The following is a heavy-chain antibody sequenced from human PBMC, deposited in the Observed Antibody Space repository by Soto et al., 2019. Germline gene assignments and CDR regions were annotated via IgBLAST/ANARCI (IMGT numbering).Heavy chain of an antibody. CDR2: IYTSGST. J-gene: IGHJ4*02. Sequence: QVQLQESGPGLVKPSETLSLTCTVSGGSISSYYWSWIRQPAGKGLEWIGRIYTSGSTNYNPSLKSRVTMSVDTSKNQFSLKLSSVTAADTAVYYCAREGRGYDFWSGYQYYFDYWGQGTLVTVSS. V-gene: IGHV4-4*07. CDR1: GGSISSYY. CDR3: AREGRGYDFWSGYQYYFDY. D-gene: IGHD3-3*01.